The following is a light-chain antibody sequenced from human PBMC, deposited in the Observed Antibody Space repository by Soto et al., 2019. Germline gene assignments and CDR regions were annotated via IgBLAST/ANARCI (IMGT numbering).Light chain of an antibody. Sequence: DIQMTQSPSTLSASVGDRDTITCRASQSISSWWAWYQQKPGKAPKLLIYKASSLESGVPSRFSGSGSGTEFTLTISSLQPDDFATYYCQQYNSYSWTFGQGTKVAIK. J-gene: IGKJ1*01. V-gene: IGKV1-5*03. CDR2: KAS. CDR3: QQYNSYSWT. CDR1: QSISSW.